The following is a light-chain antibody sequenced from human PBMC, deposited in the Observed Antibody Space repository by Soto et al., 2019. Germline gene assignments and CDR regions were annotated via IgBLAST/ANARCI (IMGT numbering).Light chain of an antibody. V-gene: IGLV1-44*01. CDR2: MNY. J-gene: IGLJ2*01. CDR1: TSNIESNT. CDR3: AAWDDSLNGVV. Sequence: QPVLTQPPSASGTPGQRVTISCSGSTSNIESNTVNWYQQLPGTAPKVLIYMNYQRPSGVPDRFSGSKSGTSASLAISGLQSEDEADYYSAAWDDSLNGVVFGGGTKLTVL.